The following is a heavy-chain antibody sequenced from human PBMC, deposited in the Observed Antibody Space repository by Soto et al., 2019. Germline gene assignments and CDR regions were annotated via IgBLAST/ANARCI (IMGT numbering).Heavy chain of an antibody. CDR1: GLTISNAW. J-gene: IGHJ6*02. CDR3: TKGSVEGV. V-gene: IGHV3-15*07. CDR2: IKTNTEGGTT. Sequence: GGSLRLSCAASGLTISNAWMNWVRQAPGKGLEWVGRIKTNTEGGTTDYAAAVKGRFTVSRDDSKNTLYLQMNSLKTEDTAVYYCTKGSVEGVWGQGTTVTVSS. D-gene: IGHD2-15*01.